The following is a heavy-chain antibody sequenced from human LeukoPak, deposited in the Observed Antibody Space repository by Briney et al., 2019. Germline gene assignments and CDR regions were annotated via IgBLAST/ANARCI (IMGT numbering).Heavy chain of an antibody. D-gene: IGHD3-3*01. J-gene: IGHJ4*02. CDR1: GGSISSSSYY. CDR3: ARVDFWSGNDY. V-gene: IGHV4-39*07. CDR2: IYYSGST. Sequence: SETLSLTCTVSGGSISSSSYYWGWIRQPPGKGLEWIGSIYYSGSTYYNPSLKSRVTISVDTSKNQFSLKLSSVTAADTAVYYCARVDFWSGNDYWGQGTLVTVSS.